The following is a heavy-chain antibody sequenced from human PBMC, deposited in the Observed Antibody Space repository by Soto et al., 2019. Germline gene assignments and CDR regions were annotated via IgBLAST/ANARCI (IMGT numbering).Heavy chain of an antibody. CDR1: GYRFTSYW. Sequence: ISCKGSGYRFTSYWSGWVRQMPGKGLEWMGIIYAGDSDTRYSPSFQGQVTISADKSISTAYLHWSSLKASDTAMYYCARASGQVWSHFDYWGQGTPVTV. CDR3: ARASGQVWSHFDY. V-gene: IGHV5-51*01. J-gene: IGHJ4*02. CDR2: IYAGDSDT. D-gene: IGHD5-18*01.